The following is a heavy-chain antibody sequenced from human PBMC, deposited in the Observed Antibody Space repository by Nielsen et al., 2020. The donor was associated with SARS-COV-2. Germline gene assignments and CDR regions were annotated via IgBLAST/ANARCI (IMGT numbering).Heavy chain of an antibody. CDR3: ATSAVAGTPNWFDP. V-gene: IGHV1-2*06. Sequence: ASVKVSCKASGFPFSTSAMRWVRQAPGQGLEWMGRINPNSGGTNYAQKFQGRVTMTRDTSISTAYMELSSLRSEDTAVYYCATSAVAGTPNWFDPWGQGTLVTVSS. CDR2: INPNSGGT. D-gene: IGHD6-19*01. CDR1: GFPFSTSA. J-gene: IGHJ5*02.